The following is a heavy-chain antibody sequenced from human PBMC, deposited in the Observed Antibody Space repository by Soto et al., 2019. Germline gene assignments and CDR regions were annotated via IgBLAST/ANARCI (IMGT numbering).Heavy chain of an antibody. Sequence: EVQLVESGGGLIQPGGSLRLSCAASGFTVSSNYMSWVRQAPGEGLEWVSVIYSGGSTYYADSVKGRFTISRDNSKNTLYLQMNSLRAADTAVYYCAREANRITIFGVAPSGMDVWGQGTTVTVSS. CDR3: AREANRITIFGVAPSGMDV. J-gene: IGHJ6*02. D-gene: IGHD3-3*01. CDR2: IYSGGST. CDR1: GFTVSSNY. V-gene: IGHV3-53*01.